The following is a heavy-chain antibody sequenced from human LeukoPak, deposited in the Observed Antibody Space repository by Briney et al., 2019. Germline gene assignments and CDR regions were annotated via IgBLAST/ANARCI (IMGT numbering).Heavy chain of an antibody. CDR2: IKSKTNDETT. D-gene: IGHD5-12*01. Sequence: PGGSLRLSCAASGFTFNNAWMSWVRQAPGKGLEWVGRIKSKTNDETTDYAAPVKGRFTISRDDSKNTLHLQMNSLKTEDTAVYYCTAGTGYSDHDYWGQGTLVTVSS. J-gene: IGHJ4*02. CDR1: GFTFNNAW. V-gene: IGHV3-15*01. CDR3: TAGTGYSDHDY.